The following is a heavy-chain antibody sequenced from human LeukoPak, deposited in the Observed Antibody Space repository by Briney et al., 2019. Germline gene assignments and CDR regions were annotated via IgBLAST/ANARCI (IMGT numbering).Heavy chain of an antibody. V-gene: IGHV1-69*13. CDR3: ATYPLGYCSGGSCLTWFAP. CDR2: IIPIFGTA. CDR1: VGTFSSYA. Sequence: ASVKVSCKASVGTFSSYAISCVRQAPGQGLEWMGGIIPIFGTANYAQKFQGRVTITADESTSPAYMELSSLRSEDTAVYYCATYPLGYCSGGSCLTWFAPWGQGPLVTVSS. D-gene: IGHD2-15*01. J-gene: IGHJ5*02.